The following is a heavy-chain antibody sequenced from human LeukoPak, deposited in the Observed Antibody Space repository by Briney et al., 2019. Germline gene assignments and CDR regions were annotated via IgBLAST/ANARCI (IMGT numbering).Heavy chain of an antibody. CDR1: GFTFGYAW. CDR2: IKSKTDGGAT. V-gene: IGHV3-15*01. J-gene: IGHJ4*02. CDR3: TTDYPPGY. Sequence: GGSLRLSCAASGFTFGYAWMSWVRQAPGKGLEWVGRIKSKTDGGATDYAAPVKGRFTISRDDSKDTLHLQMNSLKTEDTAVYYCTTDYPPGYWGQGTLVTVSS.